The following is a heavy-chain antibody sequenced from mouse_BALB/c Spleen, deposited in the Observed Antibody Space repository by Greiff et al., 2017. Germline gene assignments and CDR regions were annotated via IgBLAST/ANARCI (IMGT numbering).Heavy chain of an antibody. D-gene: IGHD2-1*01. Sequence: VKLQESGPGLVAPSQSLSITCTVSGFSLTSYGVHWVRQPPGKGLEWLGVIWAGGSTNYNSALMSRLSISKDNSKSQVFLKMNSLQTDDAAMYYCAGDNGNYPHFDYWGQGTTLTVSS. CDR3: AGDNGNYPHFDY. CDR1: GFSLTSYG. J-gene: IGHJ2*01. V-gene: IGHV2-9*02. CDR2: IWAGGST.